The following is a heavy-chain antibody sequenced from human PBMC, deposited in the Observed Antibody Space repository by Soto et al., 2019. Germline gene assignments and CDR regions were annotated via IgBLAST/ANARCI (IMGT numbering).Heavy chain of an antibody. Sequence: SETLSLTCTVSGGSISSGDYYWSWIRQPPGKGLEWIGYIYYSGSTYYNPSLKSRVTISVDTSKNQFSLKLSSVTAADTAVYYCASSGYCTNGVCYTLFAPWGQGTLVPGSS. J-gene: IGHJ5*02. V-gene: IGHV4-30-4*01. CDR2: IYYSGST. CDR1: GGSISSGDYY. CDR3: ASSGYCTNGVCYTLFAP. D-gene: IGHD2-8*01.